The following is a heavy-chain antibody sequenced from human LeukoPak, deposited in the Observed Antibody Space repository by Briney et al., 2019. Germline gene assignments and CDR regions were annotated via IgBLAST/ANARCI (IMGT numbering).Heavy chain of an antibody. CDR1: GFTFSSYW. Sequence: PGGSLRLSCAASGFTFSSYWMHWVRQAPGKGLEWVSSIATSSDYIYYAGSLKGRFTISRDNAKNSLYLHMNSLRPDDTAVYYCARGRSITILRGVAISDGFDIWGQGTKVTVS. J-gene: IGHJ3*02. V-gene: IGHV3-21*06. CDR2: IATSSDYI. CDR3: ARGRSITILRGVAISDGFDI. D-gene: IGHD3-10*01.